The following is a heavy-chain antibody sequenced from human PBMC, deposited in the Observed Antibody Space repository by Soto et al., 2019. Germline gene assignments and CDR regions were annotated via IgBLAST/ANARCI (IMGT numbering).Heavy chain of an antibody. CDR3: ARDLLGYCTNGVCYGGMDV. D-gene: IGHD2-8*01. CDR2: IYYSGST. V-gene: IGHV4-31*03. J-gene: IGHJ6*02. Sequence: PSETLSLTCTVSGGSISSGGYYWSWIRQHPGKGLEWIGYIYYSGSTYHNPSLKSRVTISVDTSKNQFSLKLSSVTAADTAVYYCARDLLGYCTNGVCYGGMDVWGQGTTVTVS. CDR1: GGSISSGGYY.